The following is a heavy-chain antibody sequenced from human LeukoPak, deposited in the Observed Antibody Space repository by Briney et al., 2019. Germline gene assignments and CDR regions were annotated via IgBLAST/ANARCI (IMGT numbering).Heavy chain of an antibody. CDR2: IRYDGSNK. J-gene: IGHJ6*03. CDR3: AKDLGLPGYMDV. D-gene: IGHD3-10*01. CDR1: GFTFSTYG. Sequence: GGSLRLSCAASGFTFSTYGMHWVRQAPGKGLEWVAFIRYDGSNKYYADSVKGRFTISRDNSKNTLYLQMNSLRAEDTAVYYCAKDLGLPGYMDVWGKGTTATISS. V-gene: IGHV3-30*02.